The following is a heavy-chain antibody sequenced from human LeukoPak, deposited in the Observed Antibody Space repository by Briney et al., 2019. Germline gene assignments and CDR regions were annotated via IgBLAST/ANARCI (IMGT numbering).Heavy chain of an antibody. CDR2: INHSGST. Sequence: PSETLSLTCAVYGGSFSGYYWSWIRQPPGKGLEWIGEINHSGSTNYNPSLKSRVTISVDTSKNQFSLKLSSVTAADTAVYYCASYGAYCSWGQGTLVTVSS. D-gene: IGHD4-17*01. CDR1: GGSFSGYY. V-gene: IGHV4-34*01. CDR3: ASYGAYCS. J-gene: IGHJ4*02.